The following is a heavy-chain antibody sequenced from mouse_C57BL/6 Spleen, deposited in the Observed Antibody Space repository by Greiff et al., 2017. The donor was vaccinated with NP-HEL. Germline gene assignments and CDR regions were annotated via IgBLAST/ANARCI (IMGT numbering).Heavy chain of an antibody. CDR3: ARGDYIATVVPYAMDY. CDR1: GYTFTSYW. J-gene: IGHJ4*01. Sequence: QVQLQQPGAELVRPGSSVKLSCKASGYTFTSYWMHWVKQRPIQGLEWIGNIDPSDSETHYNQKFKDKATLTVDKSSSTAYMQLSSLTSEDSAVYYCARGDYIATVVPYAMDYWGQGTSVTVSS. V-gene: IGHV1-52*01. D-gene: IGHD1-1*01. CDR2: IDPSDSET.